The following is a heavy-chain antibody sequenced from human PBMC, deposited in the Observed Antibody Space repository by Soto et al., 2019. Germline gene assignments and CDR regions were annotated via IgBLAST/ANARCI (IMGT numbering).Heavy chain of an antibody. CDR2: ISGSGGST. V-gene: IGHV3-23*01. Sequence: EVQLLESGGGLVQPGGSLRLSCAASGFTFSSYAMSWVRQAPGKGLEWVSAISGSGGSTYYAYSVKGRFTISRDNSKNTLYLQMNSLRAEDTAVYYCAKDSPPLEWLFPKYYFDYWGQGTLVTVSS. CDR1: GFTFSSYA. CDR3: AKDSPPLEWLFPKYYFDY. D-gene: IGHD3-3*01. J-gene: IGHJ4*02.